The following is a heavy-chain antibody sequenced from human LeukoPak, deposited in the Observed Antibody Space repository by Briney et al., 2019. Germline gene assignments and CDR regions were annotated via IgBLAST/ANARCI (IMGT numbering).Heavy chain of an antibody. V-gene: IGHV3-21*01. J-gene: IGHJ3*02. CDR2: ISSSSGYI. Sequence: GGTLRLSCAASGFTFSSYGMSWVRQAPGKGLEWVSSISSSSGYIYYADSVKGRFTISRDNAKNSLYLQMNSLRAEDTAMYYCARTDDAFDIWGQGTMVTVSS. CDR1: GFTFSSYG. CDR3: ARTDDAFDI.